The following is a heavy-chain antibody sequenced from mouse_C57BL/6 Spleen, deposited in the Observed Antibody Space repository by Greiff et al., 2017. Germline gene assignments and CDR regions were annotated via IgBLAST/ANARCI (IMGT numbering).Heavy chain of an antibody. D-gene: IGHD2-3*01. J-gene: IGHJ3*01. CDR3: ARSGGYFPWFAY. V-gene: IGHV1-52*01. Sequence: QVQLQQSGAELVRPGSSVKLSCKASGYTFTSYWMHWVKQRPIQGLEWIGNIDPSDSETHYNQKFKDKATLTADKSSSTAYMQLSSLTSEDSAVYYWARSGGYFPWFAYWGQGTLVTVSA. CDR2: IDPSDSET. CDR1: GYTFTSYW.